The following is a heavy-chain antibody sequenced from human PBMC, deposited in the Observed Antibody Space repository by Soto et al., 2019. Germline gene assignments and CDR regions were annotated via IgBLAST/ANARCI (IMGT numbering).Heavy chain of an antibody. D-gene: IGHD5-18*01. J-gene: IGHJ6*02. Sequence: SVKVSCKASGGTFSSYAISWVRQAPGQGLEWMGGIIPIFGTANYAQKFQGRVTITADESTSTAYMELSSLRSEDTAVYYCARDLGGYSYGLYYYYGMDVWGQGTTVTVSS. CDR1: GGTFSSYA. V-gene: IGHV1-69*13. CDR3: ARDLGGYSYGLYYYYGMDV. CDR2: IIPIFGTA.